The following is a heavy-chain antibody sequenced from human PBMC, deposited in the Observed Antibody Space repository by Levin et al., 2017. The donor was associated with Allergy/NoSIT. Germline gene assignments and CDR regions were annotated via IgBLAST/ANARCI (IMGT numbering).Heavy chain of an antibody. CDR2: ISGSGSDI. Sequence: GESLKISCVASGFSFTGYAMTWVRQTPGRGLEWVAEISGSGSDIYYADSVKGRFTISKDKSKNTLYLQMKSLRVEDTATYFCAKGVERSWIRAGAFDYWGQGTLVTVSS. CDR1: GFSFTGYA. D-gene: IGHD2-15*01. J-gene: IGHJ4*02. V-gene: IGHV3-23*01. CDR3: AKGVERSWIRAGAFDY.